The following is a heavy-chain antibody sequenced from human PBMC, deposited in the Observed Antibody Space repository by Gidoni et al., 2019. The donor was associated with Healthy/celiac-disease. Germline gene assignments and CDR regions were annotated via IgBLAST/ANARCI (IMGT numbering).Heavy chain of an antibody. CDR1: GFTFSSYN. CDR3: ARVHLTGRSI. CDR2: ITSSSSYI. D-gene: IGHD3-10*01. V-gene: IGHV3-21*02. Sequence: EVQLMESGGGLVKPGGSLRLSCAAYGFTFSSYNMNWVRQAPGKGLEWVSFITSSSSYIFYADSVKGRFTISGDNAKNSLYLQLNSLRVEDTAVYYCARVHLTGRSIWGQGTMVTVSS. J-gene: IGHJ3*02.